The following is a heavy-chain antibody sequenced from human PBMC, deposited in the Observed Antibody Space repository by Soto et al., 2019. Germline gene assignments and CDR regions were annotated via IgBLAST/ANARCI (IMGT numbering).Heavy chain of an antibody. CDR1: GGSFSGYY. J-gene: IGHJ4*02. D-gene: IGHD1-1*01. Sequence: QVQLQQWGAGLLKPSETLSLTCAVYGGSFSGYYWSWIRQPPGKGLEWIGEINHSGSTNYNPSLKSRVTISVDTSKNQFSLKLSSVTAADTAVYYCARWSVEQPDYFDYWGQGTLVTVSS. CDR3: ARWSVEQPDYFDY. V-gene: IGHV4-34*01. CDR2: INHSGST.